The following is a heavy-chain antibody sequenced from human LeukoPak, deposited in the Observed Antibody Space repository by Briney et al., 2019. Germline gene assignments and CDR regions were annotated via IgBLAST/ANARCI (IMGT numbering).Heavy chain of an antibody. D-gene: IGHD4-11*01. V-gene: IGHV4-59*01. J-gene: IGHJ6*03. CDR1: SDSISIYY. Sequence: SETLSLTCSVSSDSISIYYWTWIRQPPGKGLEWIAYIDPTGSTNYNPSLNSRVTISRDTSKNHFSLKLSSVTAADTAVYFCARGRMSSSTWHSTYYYYFYMDVWGKGTTVTVSS. CDR2: IDPTGST. CDR3: ARGRMSSSTWHSTYYYYFYMDV.